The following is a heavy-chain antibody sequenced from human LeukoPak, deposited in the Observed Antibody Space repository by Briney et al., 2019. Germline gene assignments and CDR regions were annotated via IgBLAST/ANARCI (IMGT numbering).Heavy chain of an antibody. CDR2: ISSSSSYI. CDR3: AKVVLTMVRGYLDY. J-gene: IGHJ4*02. V-gene: IGHV3-21*01. CDR1: GFTFSSYS. D-gene: IGHD3-10*01. Sequence: SGGSLRLSCAASGFTFSSYSMNWVRQAPGKGLEWVSSISSSSSYIYYADSVKGRFTISRDNAKNSLYLQMNSLRAEDTAVYYCAKVVLTMVRGYLDYWGQGTLVTVSS.